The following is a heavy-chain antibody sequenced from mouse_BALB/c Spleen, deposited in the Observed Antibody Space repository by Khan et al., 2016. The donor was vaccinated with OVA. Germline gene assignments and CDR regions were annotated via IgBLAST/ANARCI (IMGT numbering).Heavy chain of an antibody. Sequence: EVELVESGGDLVKPGGSLKLSCAASGFTFSTYGMSWVRQTPDKRLEWVATVSTGGSYTYYPDSVKGRFTISRDNAKNTLNLQLSDLKSEDTAMFYCTRLAYYYDSEGFAYWGQGTLVTVSA. J-gene: IGHJ3*01. CDR2: VSTGGSYT. CDR1: GFTFSTYG. CDR3: TRLAYYYDSEGFAY. V-gene: IGHV5-6*01. D-gene: IGHD1-1*01.